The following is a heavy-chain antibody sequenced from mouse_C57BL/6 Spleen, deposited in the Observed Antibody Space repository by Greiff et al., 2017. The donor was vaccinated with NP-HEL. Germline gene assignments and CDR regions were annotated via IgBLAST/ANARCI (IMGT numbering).Heavy chain of an antibody. CDR3: AREGAAQATYYYAMDY. J-gene: IGHJ4*01. D-gene: IGHD3-2*02. CDR1: GYAFSSYW. V-gene: IGHV1-82*01. CDR2: IYPGDGDT. Sequence: VQLQQSGPELVKPGASVKISCKASGYAFSSYWMNWVKQRPGKGLEWIGQIYPGDGDTNYNGKFKGKATLTADKSSSTAYMQLSSLTSEDSAVYFCAREGAAQATYYYAMDYWGQGTSVTVSS.